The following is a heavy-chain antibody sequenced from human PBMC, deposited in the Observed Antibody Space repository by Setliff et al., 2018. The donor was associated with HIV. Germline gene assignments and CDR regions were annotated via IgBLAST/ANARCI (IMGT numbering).Heavy chain of an antibody. V-gene: IGHV5-51*01. CDR3: VRHVSSSAVFDP. CDR2: IYPADSDT. J-gene: IGHJ5*02. D-gene: IGHD3-10*01. Sequence: GESLKISCKGSEYRFTNYWTGWVRQMPGKGLEWLGNIYPADSDTRYSPSFQGQVTLSVDKSISTAYLQWSSLKASDTAMYYCVRHVSSSAVFDPWGQGTLVTVSS. CDR1: EYRFTNYW.